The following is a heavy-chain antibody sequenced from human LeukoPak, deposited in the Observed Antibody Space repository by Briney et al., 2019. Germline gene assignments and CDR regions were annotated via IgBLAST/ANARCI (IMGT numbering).Heavy chain of an antibody. Sequence: PSETLSLTCTVSGGSISSYYWSWIRQPPGKGLEWIGYVYYSGSTNYNPSLKRRVTISVDTSKNQFSLELSSVTAADTAVYYCARGRDGYNPWGQGTLVTVSS. CDR1: GGSISSYY. CDR2: VYYSGST. CDR3: ARGRDGYNP. V-gene: IGHV4-59*08. J-gene: IGHJ4*02. D-gene: IGHD5-24*01.